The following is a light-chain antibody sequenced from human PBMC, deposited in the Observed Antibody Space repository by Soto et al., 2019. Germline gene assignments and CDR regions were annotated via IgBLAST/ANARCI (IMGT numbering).Light chain of an antibody. CDR3: QRTTSAPFT. CDR2: VAS. V-gene: IGKV1-39*01. Sequence: DIQMTQSPSSLSAFVGDTVTINCPATDSIDRYLNLDQQKPGQAPRVLITVASTLESRVPSRLSGGGSVTAFTLTINNLQPEELATDYCQRTTSAPFTFGPGNKVSIK. J-gene: IGKJ3*01. CDR1: DSIDRY.